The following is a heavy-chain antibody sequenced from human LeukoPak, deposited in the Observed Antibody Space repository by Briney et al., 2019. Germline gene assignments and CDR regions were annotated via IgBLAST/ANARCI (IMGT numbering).Heavy chain of an antibody. Sequence: GGSLRLSCVASGFTFDTYSMNWIRQAPGKGLEWTSYITDDSKTMYYADSVKGRFTISKDNAKNALYLQMNSLRGEDTAVYYCVARGGWARFDYWGQGTLVTVSS. J-gene: IGHJ4*02. D-gene: IGHD6-19*01. CDR3: VARGGWARFDY. V-gene: IGHV3-48*04. CDR1: GFTFDTYS. CDR2: ITDDSKTM.